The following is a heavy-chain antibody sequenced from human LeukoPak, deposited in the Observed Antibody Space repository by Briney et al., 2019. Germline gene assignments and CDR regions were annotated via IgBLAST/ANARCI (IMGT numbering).Heavy chain of an antibody. Sequence: SVKVSCKASGFTFTSSAMQWVRQARGQRLEWIGWIVVGSGNTNYAQKFQERVTITRDMSTSTAYMELSSLRSEDTAVYYCARDEPSYYYMDVWGKGTTVTVSS. D-gene: IGHD1-14*01. CDR3: ARDEPSYYYMDV. V-gene: IGHV1-58*02. J-gene: IGHJ6*03. CDR1: GFTFTSSA. CDR2: IVVGSGNT.